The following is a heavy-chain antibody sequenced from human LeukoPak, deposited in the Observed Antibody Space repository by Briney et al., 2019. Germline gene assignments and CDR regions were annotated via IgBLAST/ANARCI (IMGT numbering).Heavy chain of an antibody. J-gene: IGHJ6*02. Sequence: GGSLRLSCAASGFTFSNHAMHWVRQAPGKGLEWVSLIWSDGGNKYYTDSVEGRFTISRDNSKNTLYLQMNSLRAEDTAVYYCARDKGYSYGHGMDVWGQGTTVTVSS. CDR1: GFTFSNHA. D-gene: IGHD5-18*01. V-gene: IGHV3-33*01. CDR2: IWSDGGNK. CDR3: ARDKGYSYGHGMDV.